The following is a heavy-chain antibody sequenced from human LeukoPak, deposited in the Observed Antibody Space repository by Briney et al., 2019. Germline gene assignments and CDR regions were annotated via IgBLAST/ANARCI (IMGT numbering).Heavy chain of an antibody. CDR2: ISGSGGST. Sequence: GGSLRLYCAASGFTFSSYAMSWVRQAPGKGLEWVSAISGSGGSTCYADSVKGRFTISRDNSKNTLYLQMNSLRAEDTAVYYCAKSLWSGESYFVYYGMDVWGQGTTVTVSS. J-gene: IGHJ6*02. CDR3: AKSLWSGESYFVYYGMDV. CDR1: GFTFSSYA. V-gene: IGHV3-23*01. D-gene: IGHD3-10*01.